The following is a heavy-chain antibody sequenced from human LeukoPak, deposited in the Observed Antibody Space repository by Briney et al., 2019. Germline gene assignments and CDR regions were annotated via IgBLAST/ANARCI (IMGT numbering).Heavy chain of an antibody. J-gene: IGHJ6*02. Sequence: SVKVSCKASGGTFSSYAISWVRQAPGQGLEWMGGIIPIFGTANYAQKFQGRVTITADESTSTAYMELSSLRSEDTAVYYCARDREVRGVLAYYGMDVWGQGTTVTVSS. D-gene: IGHD3-10*01. V-gene: IGHV1-69*13. CDR3: ARDREVRGVLAYYGMDV. CDR1: GGTFSSYA. CDR2: IIPIFGTA.